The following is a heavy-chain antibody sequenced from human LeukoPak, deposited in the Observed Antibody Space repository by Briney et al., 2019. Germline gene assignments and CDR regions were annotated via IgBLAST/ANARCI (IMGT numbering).Heavy chain of an antibody. V-gene: IGHV3-48*01. Sequence: GRSLRLSCAASGFTVSSYSMNWVRRAPGKGLEWVSYISGSGSAMYYADSVKGRFTISRDNAKNSLYLQMNSLRAEDTAVYYCARGTGSNYTLGYWGQGTLVTVSS. J-gene: IGHJ4*02. CDR3: ARGTGSNYTLGY. D-gene: IGHD4-11*01. CDR2: ISGSGSAM. CDR1: GFTVSSYS.